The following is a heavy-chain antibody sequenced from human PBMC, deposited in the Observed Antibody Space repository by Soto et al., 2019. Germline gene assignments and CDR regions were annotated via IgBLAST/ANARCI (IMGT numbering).Heavy chain of an antibody. J-gene: IGHJ6*02. CDR3: ARAVDRGSPLTGYYGMDG. D-gene: IGHD1-26*01. V-gene: IGHV3-23*01. CDR2: ISEGGGTP. Sequence: PGGSLRLSCAASGFTFSAFAMSWVRQAPGKGLEWVSTISEGGGTPFYADSVKGRFTISRDNSKNTLYLQMNSLRAEDTAVYFCARAVDRGSPLTGYYGMDGWGQGTTVTVSS. CDR1: GFTFSAFA.